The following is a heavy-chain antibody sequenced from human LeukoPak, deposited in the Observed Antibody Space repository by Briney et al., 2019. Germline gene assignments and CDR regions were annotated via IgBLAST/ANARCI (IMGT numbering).Heavy chain of an antibody. CDR1: GFTFSRYW. Sequence: GGSLRLSCAASGFTFSRYWMSWVRQAPGKGLEWVANTKQDGSQKYYVDSVKGRFTISRDNAKNSLYLQMTSLRAEDTAVYYCARPDSSGYYYFDYWGQGTLVTVSS. D-gene: IGHD3-22*01. CDR2: TKQDGSQK. CDR3: ARPDSSGYYYFDY. V-gene: IGHV3-7*01. J-gene: IGHJ4*02.